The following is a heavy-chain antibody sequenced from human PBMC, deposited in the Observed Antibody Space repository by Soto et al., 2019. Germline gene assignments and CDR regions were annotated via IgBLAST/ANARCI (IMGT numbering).Heavy chain of an antibody. Sequence: EVQLVESGGGLVQPGGSLRLSCAASGFTFSSYWMSWVRQAPGKGLEWVANIKQDGSEKYYVDSVKGRFTISRDNAKYSLYLQMNSLRAEDTAVYYCARSSSGWYFDYWGQGTLVTVSS. CDR3: ARSSSGWYFDY. V-gene: IGHV3-7*01. D-gene: IGHD6-19*01. CDR2: IKQDGSEK. CDR1: GFTFSSYW. J-gene: IGHJ4*02.